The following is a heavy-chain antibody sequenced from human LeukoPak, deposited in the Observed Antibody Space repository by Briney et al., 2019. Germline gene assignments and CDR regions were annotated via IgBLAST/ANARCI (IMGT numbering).Heavy chain of an antibody. J-gene: IGHJ4*02. D-gene: IGHD1-26*01. CDR2: INPNSGGT. CDR1: GYTVTGYY. CDR3: AREELAFDY. Sequence: ASVKVSCKASGYTVTGYYMHWVRQAPGQGLEWMGWINPNSGGTNYAQKFQGRVTMTRETSISTAYMQLSRLRSDDTALYHCAREELAFDYWGQGTLVTVSS. V-gene: IGHV1-2*02.